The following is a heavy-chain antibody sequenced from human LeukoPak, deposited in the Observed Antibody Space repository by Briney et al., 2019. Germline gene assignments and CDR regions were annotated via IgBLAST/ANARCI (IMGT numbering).Heavy chain of an antibody. D-gene: IGHD3-22*01. CDR3: ARGGGYYYDSSGYYCDY. Sequence: ASVKVSCKASGYTFTSYGISWMRQAPGQGLEWMGWISAYNGNTNYAQRLQGRVTMTTDTSTSTAYMELRSLRSDDTAVYYCARGGGYYYDSSGYYCDYWGQGTLVTVSS. CDR2: ISAYNGNT. J-gene: IGHJ4*02. CDR1: GYTFTSYG. V-gene: IGHV1-18*01.